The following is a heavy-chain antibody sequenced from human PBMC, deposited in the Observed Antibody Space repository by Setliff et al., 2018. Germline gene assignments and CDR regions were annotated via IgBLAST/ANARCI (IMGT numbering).Heavy chain of an antibody. V-gene: IGHV3-7*03. D-gene: IGHD3-3*01. CDR3: ARMSGFQYMDV. Sequence: GGSLRLSCAASGFTFTNYWINWVRQAPGKGLEWVANIKQDESEKHYVGSVKGRFTISRANSKNTLYLQMNNLRVEDTAVYYRARMSGFQYMDVWGKGTTVTVSS. J-gene: IGHJ6*03. CDR2: IKQDESEK. CDR1: GFTFTNYW.